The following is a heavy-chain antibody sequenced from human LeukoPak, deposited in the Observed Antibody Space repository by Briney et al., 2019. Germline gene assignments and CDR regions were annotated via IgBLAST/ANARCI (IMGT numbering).Heavy chain of an antibody. CDR1: GFTFSSYG. CDR3: AKDGVNWNSFDY. V-gene: IGHV3-30*18. Sequence: PGGSLRLSCAASGFTFSSYGMHWVRQAPGKGLEGVAVISYDGSNKYYADSVKGRFTISRDNSKNTLYLQMNSLRAEDTAVYYCAKDGVNWNSFDYWGQGTLVTVSS. J-gene: IGHJ4*02. D-gene: IGHD1-20*01. CDR2: ISYDGSNK.